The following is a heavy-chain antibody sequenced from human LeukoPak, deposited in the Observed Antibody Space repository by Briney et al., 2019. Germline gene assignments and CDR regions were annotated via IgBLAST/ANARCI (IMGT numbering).Heavy chain of an antibody. Sequence: GGSLRLSCAASGFTFSRYWMHWVRQAPGKALVWFSRINSDGNITNYADSVKGRFTISRDNAKNTLYLQMKSLRAEDTAVYYCARPDYSGSGSYYTELDYWGQGTLVTVSS. D-gene: IGHD3-10*01. CDR2: INSDGNIT. V-gene: IGHV3-74*01. CDR1: GFTFSRYW. J-gene: IGHJ4*02. CDR3: ARPDYSGSGSYYTELDY.